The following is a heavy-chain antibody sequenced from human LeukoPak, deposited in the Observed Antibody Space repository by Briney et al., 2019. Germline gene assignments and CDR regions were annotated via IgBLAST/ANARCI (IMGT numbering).Heavy chain of an antibody. Sequence: GGSLRLSCAASGFTFSDYYMSWIRQAPGKGLEWVSYISSSGSTIYYADSVKGRFTISRDNAKNSLYLQMNSLRAEDTAVCYCAGYCSSTSCSGAFDIWGQGTMVTVSS. D-gene: IGHD2-2*01. CDR1: GFTFSDYY. CDR2: ISSSGSTI. V-gene: IGHV3-11*01. J-gene: IGHJ3*02. CDR3: AGYCSSTSCSGAFDI.